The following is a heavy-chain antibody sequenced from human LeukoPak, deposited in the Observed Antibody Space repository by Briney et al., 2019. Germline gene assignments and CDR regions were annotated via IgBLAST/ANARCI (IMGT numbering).Heavy chain of an antibody. V-gene: IGHV4-59*08. J-gene: IGHJ5*02. CDR2: IYYTGST. CDR3: ARHGPYLGRLAWFDP. Sequence: TSETLSLTCTVSSGSISSYYWSWIRQPPGKGLEWIGYIYYTGSTNYNPSLKSRVTISVDTSKNQFSLNLSSVTAADTAVYSCARHGPYLGRLAWFDPWGQGTLVTVSS. CDR1: SGSISSYY. D-gene: IGHD1-26*01.